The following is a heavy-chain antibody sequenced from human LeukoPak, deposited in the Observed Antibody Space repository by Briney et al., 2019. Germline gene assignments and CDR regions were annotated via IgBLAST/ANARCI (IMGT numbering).Heavy chain of an antibody. CDR3: AREGGSGNPNSGHSKRGYDY. Sequence: GGSLRLSCAASGFIFSSDYMTWVRHAPAKGLEWVAVIYNNGNTYYAGSAQGRFIISRDISKNTLYLQMNSLRVEDTALYYCAREGGSGNPNSGHSKRGYDYWGQGTLVTVSS. CDR2: IYNNGNT. CDR1: GFIFSSDY. D-gene: IGHD3-22*01. V-gene: IGHV3-66*01. J-gene: IGHJ4*02.